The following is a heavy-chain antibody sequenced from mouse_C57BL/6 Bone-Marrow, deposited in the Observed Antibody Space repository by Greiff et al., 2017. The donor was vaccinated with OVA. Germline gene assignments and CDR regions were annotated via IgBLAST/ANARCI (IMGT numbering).Heavy chain of an antibody. V-gene: IGHV2-2*01. Sequence: QVQLQQSGPGLVQPSQSLSITCTVSGFSLTSYGVHWVRQSPGKGLEWLGVIWSGGSTDYNAAFISRLSISKDNSKSQVFFKMNSLQADDTAIYYCARKIDYDGPLYYAMDYWGQGTSVTVSS. J-gene: IGHJ4*01. CDR1: GFSLTSYG. CDR3: ARKIDYDGPLYYAMDY. D-gene: IGHD2-4*01. CDR2: IWSGGST.